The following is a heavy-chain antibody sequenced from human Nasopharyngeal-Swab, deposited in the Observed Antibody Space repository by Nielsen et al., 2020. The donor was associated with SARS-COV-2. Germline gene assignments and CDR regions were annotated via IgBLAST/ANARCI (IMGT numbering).Heavy chain of an antibody. V-gene: IGHV4-59*12. Sequence: SETLSLTCTVSGGSISSYYWSWVRQPPGKGLEWIGEIYHSGSTNYNPSLKSRVTISVDKSKNQFSLKLSSVTAADTAVYYCAREAGSSSRGFDYWGQGTLVTVSS. CDR3: AREAGSSSRGFDY. CDR2: IYHSGST. D-gene: IGHD6-13*01. CDR1: GGSISSYY. J-gene: IGHJ4*02.